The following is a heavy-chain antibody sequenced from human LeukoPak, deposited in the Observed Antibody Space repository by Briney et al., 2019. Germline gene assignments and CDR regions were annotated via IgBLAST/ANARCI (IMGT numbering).Heavy chain of an antibody. D-gene: IGHD3-22*01. J-gene: IGHJ3*02. V-gene: IGHV3-66*01. CDR3: AREIEYYYDSSGYYRQAFDI. CDR1: GFTVSSNY. CDR2: IYSGGST. Sequence: GGSLRLSCAASGFTVSSNYMSWVRQAPGKGLEWVSVIYSGGSTCYADSVKGRFTISRDNAKNTLYLQMNSLRAEDTAVYYCAREIEYYYDSSGYYRQAFDIWGQGTMVTVSS.